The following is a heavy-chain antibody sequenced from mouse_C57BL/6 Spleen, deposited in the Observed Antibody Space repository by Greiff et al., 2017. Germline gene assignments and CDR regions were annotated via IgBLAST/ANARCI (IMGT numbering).Heavy chain of an antibody. CDR3: ASDRWFAY. CDR1: GYAFSSSW. V-gene: IGHV1-82*01. J-gene: IGHJ3*01. Sequence: VQLQQSGPELVKPGASVKISCKASGYAFSSSWMNWVKQRPGKGLEWIGRIYPGDGDTNYNRKFKGKATLTADKSSSTAYMQLSSLTSEDSAVYFCASDRWFAYGGQGTLVTVSA. CDR2: IYPGDGDT.